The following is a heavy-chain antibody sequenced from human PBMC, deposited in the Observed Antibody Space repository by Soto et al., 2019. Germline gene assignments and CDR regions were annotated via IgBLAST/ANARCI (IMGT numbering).Heavy chain of an antibody. Sequence: QVQLQESGPGLVKPSETLSLTCTVSGASISGFYWSWIRKSAGKGLEWIGRIYATATTDYNPSLNSRVMMSVDTSKKQFSLKLRSVPAADTAVYYCVRGGTKTLRVWFDPWGQGISVTVSS. CDR2: IYATATT. D-gene: IGHD1-1*01. V-gene: IGHV4-4*07. CDR3: VRGGTKTLRVWFDP. CDR1: GASISGFY. J-gene: IGHJ5*02.